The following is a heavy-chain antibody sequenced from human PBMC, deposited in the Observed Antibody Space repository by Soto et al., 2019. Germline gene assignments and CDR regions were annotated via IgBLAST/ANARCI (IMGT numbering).Heavy chain of an antibody. D-gene: IGHD2-2*01. CDR2: IIPIFGTA. V-gene: IGHV1-69*13. CDR1: GGTFSSYA. J-gene: IGHJ6*02. CDR3: ARERDIVVVPAARNYGMDV. Sequence: KKLWASVKVSCKASGGTFSSYAISWVRQAPGQGLEWMGGIIPIFGTANYAQKFQGRVTITADESTSTAYMELSSLRSEDTAVYYCARERDIVVVPAARNYGMDVWGQGTTVTVSS.